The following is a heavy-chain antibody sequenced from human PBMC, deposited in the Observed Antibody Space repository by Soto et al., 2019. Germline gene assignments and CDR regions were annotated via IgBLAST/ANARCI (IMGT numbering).Heavy chain of an antibody. CDR3: ARDLSPHCSSTSCYYYYGMDV. Sequence: PSETLSLTCTVSGGSISSGGYYWSWIRQHPGKGLEGIGYIYYSGSTYYNPSLKSRVTISVDTSKNQFSLKLSSVTAADTAVYYCARDLSPHCSSTSCYYYYGMDVWGQGTTVTVSS. D-gene: IGHD2-2*01. J-gene: IGHJ6*02. CDR1: GGSISSGGYY. V-gene: IGHV4-31*03. CDR2: IYYSGST.